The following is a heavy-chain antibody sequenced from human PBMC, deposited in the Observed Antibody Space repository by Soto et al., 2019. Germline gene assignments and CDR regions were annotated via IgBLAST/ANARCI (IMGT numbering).Heavy chain of an antibody. CDR3: AREGDVFGGSCWTYSWFDP. Sequence: QVQLVQSGAEVKKPGASVKISCKASGYTFTSYPMHWVRQAPGQGLEWLGRLNVGNGDTDYSQKFQGRITMTRDTSGRTAYMELSSLRSEDMAVYYCAREGDVFGGSCWTYSWFDPWCQGTPVSVSS. V-gene: IGHV1-3*01. J-gene: IGHJ5*02. CDR2: LNVGNGDT. CDR1: GYTFTSYP. D-gene: IGHD2-15*01.